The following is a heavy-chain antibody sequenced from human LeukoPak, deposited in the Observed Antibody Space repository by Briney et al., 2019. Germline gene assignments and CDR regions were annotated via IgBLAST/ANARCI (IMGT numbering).Heavy chain of an antibody. J-gene: IGHJ6*04. Sequence: GGSLRLSCAASGFTFSSYDMHWVRQATGKGLEWVSAIGTAGDPYYPGSVKGRFTISRENARNSLYLQMNSLRAGDTAVYYCARGAPQWREDGMDVWGKGTTVTVSS. D-gene: IGHD6-19*01. CDR3: ARGAPQWREDGMDV. V-gene: IGHV3-13*05. CDR1: GFTFSSYD. CDR2: IGTAGDP.